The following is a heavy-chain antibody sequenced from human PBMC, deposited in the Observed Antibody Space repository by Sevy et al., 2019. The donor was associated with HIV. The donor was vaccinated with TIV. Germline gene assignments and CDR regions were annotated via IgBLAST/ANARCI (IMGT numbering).Heavy chain of an antibody. Sequence: GGSLRLSCEASAINIRDYWMNWVRQAPGKGLEWVANINPDGSKIYYAVSVKGRFTISRDSAKNSVFLEVTSLRAEDTAVYYCVRAIQLAASYWGQGMLVTVSS. CDR1: AINIRDYW. V-gene: IGHV3-7*02. CDR2: INPDGSKI. CDR3: VRAIQLAASY. J-gene: IGHJ4*02. D-gene: IGHD2-15*01.